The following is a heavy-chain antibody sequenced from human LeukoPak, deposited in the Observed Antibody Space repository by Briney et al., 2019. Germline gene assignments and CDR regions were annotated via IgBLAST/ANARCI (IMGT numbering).Heavy chain of an antibody. D-gene: IGHD3-22*01. Sequence: PSETLSLTCAVSGGSISSGGYSWSWIRQPPGKGLEWSGYIYHSGSTYYNPSLKSRITISVDRSKNQFSLKLSSVAAADTAVYYCARPIIDSSGYYSFLYWFDLWGQGTLVTVSS. V-gene: IGHV4-30-2*01. J-gene: IGHJ5*02. CDR3: ARPIIDSSGYYSFLYWFDL. CDR2: IYHSGST. CDR1: GGSISSGGYS.